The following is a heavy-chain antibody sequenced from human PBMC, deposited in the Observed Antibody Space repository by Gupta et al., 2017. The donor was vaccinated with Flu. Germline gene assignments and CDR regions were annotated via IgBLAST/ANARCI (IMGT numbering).Heavy chain of an antibody. D-gene: IGHD3-22*01. CDR3: ARDYDGTGTYYYYYFGMDV. CDR1: GGTFSSNA. J-gene: IGHJ6*02. Sequence: VQLVQSGAEVKKPGSSVKISCKASGGTFSSNAISWVRQAPGHGFEWMGGIIPKFETPNYAQKFQDRVTITADKSTSTAYMELSSLRSEDTAVYYCARDYDGTGTYYYYYFGMDVWGQGTTVTVSS. V-gene: IGHV1-69*06. CDR2: IIPKFETP.